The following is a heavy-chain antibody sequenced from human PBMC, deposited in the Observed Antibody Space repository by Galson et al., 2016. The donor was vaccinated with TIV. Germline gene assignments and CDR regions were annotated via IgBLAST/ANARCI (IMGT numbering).Heavy chain of an antibody. D-gene: IGHD4-11*01. V-gene: IGHV3-30*01. Sequence: SLRLSCAASGFKFSTYAIHWVRQAPGEGLEWVAVVSYDGGNEYYADSVKGRFTISRDNSKNTLYLQMDNLRAEDTAVYYCARGDYPATVTTYYYYGMDVWGQGTTVTVSS. J-gene: IGHJ6*02. CDR2: VSYDGGNE. CDR3: ARGDYPATVTTYYYYGMDV. CDR1: GFKFSTYA.